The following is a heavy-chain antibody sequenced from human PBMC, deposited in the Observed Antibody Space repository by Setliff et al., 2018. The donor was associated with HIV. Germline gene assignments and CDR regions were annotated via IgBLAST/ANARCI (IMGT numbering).Heavy chain of an antibody. CDR1: GGSISSHY. CDR3: ARGFGSSWGGNYYYYYMDV. V-gene: IGHV4-59*11. Sequence: SETLSLTCTVSGGSISSHYWSWIRQPPGKGLEWIGHIYYSGSTNYNPSLKSRVTISVGTSKNQFSLKLSSVTAADTAVYYCARGFGSSWGGNYYYYYMDVWGKGTTVTVSS. CDR2: IYYSGST. J-gene: IGHJ6*03. D-gene: IGHD6-13*01.